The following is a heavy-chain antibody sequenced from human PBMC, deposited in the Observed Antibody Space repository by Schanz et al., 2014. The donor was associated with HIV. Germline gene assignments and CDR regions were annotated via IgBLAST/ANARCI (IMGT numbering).Heavy chain of an antibody. CDR2: IKSDGSST. Sequence: EVQLVESGGGLVQPGGSLRLSCAASGFTFSSYWMHWVRQAPGKGLVWVSRIKSDGSSTSYADSVKGRFTISRDNAKNTLYLQMNSLRGEDTAVYYCARVANWDYYGMDVWGRGTTVTVSS. V-gene: IGHV3-74*01. CDR3: ARVANWDYYGMDV. J-gene: IGHJ6*02. CDR1: GFTFSSYW. D-gene: IGHD3-16*01.